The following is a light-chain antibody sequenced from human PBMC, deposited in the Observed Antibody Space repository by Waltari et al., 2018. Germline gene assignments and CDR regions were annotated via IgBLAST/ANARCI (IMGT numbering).Light chain of an antibody. CDR1: QNIYGY. J-gene: IGKJ1*01. CDR3: QQRA. V-gene: IGKV1-39*01. Sequence: DIEMTQSPSALSASVGDRVTITCRASQNIYGYLNWYQQKPGKAPELRFYSSSSLQSGVPSRLRGSGVGTEFTLTITNLQLEDFATYYCQQRAFGQGTKVEIK. CDR2: SSS.